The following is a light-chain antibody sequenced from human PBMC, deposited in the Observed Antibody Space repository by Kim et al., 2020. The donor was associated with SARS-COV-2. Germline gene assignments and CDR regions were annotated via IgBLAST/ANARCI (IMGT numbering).Light chain of an antibody. J-gene: IGKJ4*01. Sequence: DIQMTQYPSSLSASVGDRVTINCRASQNIGKNLNWYQQKSGKVPKVLIFAASFLQTGVPSWFSGSGSGTDFTLSINSLHPEDIATYYCQQSYSLVTFGGGTKVDIK. V-gene: IGKV1-39*01. CDR1: QNIGKN. CDR2: AAS. CDR3: QQSYSLVT.